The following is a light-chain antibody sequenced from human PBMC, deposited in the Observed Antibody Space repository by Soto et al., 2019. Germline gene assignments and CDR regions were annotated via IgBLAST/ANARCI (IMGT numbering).Light chain of an antibody. J-gene: IGKJ1*01. CDR2: GVS. CDR3: HQYNYWPPET. CDR1: QSVSTD. Sequence: EIVLAQSPDTLSVSLGERATLSCRSSQSVSTDLAWYQQKPGQAPRLLIFGVSTRATGIPARFSGSGSGTEFILTISSLQSEDSAVYYCHQYNYWPPETFGQGTKVDIK. V-gene: IGKV3-15*01.